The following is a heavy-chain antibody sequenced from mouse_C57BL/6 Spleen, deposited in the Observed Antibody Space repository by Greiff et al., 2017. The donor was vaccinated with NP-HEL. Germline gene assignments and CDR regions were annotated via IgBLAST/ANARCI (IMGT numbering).Heavy chain of an antibody. Sequence: QVQLQQSGPGLVAPSQSLSITCTVSGFSLTSYGVHWVRQPPGKGLEWLVVIWSDGSTTYNSALKSRLSISKDNSKSQVFLKMNSLQTDDTGMYYYARHQDGYYGYAYWGQGTLVTVSA. D-gene: IGHD2-3*01. CDR3: ARHQDGYYGYAY. CDR1: GFSLTSYG. J-gene: IGHJ3*01. V-gene: IGHV2-6-1*01. CDR2: IWSDGST.